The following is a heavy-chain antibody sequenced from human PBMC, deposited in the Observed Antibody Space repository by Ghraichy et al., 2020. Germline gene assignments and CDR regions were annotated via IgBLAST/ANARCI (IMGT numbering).Heavy chain of an antibody. CDR2: IRTKPNNYAT. J-gene: IGHJ3*01. CDR1: GFIFSEFA. V-gene: IGHV3-73*01. CDR3: SSPGFGELQNAFDV. Sequence: LSLTCAASGFIFSEFAMYWVRQAPGKGLECIGRIRTKPNNYATTYAASVKGRFTISRDDSKNTMYLQMKILKTEDTAVYYCSSPGFGELQNAFDVWGHGTIVTVSS. D-gene: IGHD3-10*01.